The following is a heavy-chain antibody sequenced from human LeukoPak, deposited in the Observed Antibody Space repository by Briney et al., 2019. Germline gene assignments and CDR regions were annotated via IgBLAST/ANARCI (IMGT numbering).Heavy chain of an antibody. D-gene: IGHD1-26*01. J-gene: IGHJ4*02. CDR1: GFTFSSYT. CDR3: AGDRATSYFDY. V-gene: IGHV3-23*01. Sequence: GGSLRLSCAASGFTFSSYTMGWVRQAPGKGLEWISDINNSGGKTYYADSVKGRFTISRDNSKNTLYLQMNSLRAEDTAVYYCAGDRATSYFDYWGQGALVTISS. CDR2: INNSGGKT.